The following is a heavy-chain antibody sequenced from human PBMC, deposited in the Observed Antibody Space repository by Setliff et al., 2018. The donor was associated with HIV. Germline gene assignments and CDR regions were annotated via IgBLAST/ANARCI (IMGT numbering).Heavy chain of an antibody. V-gene: IGHV4-61*02. J-gene: IGHJ6*03. D-gene: IGHD3-22*01. Sequence: SETLSLTCTVSGGSISSGSYYWSWIRQPAGKGLEWIGRIYASGSTNYNPSLKSRVTTSVDTSKNQFSLKLGSVTAADTAMYYCARATYYYDSSGYYYYYYYMDVWGKGATVTVSS. CDR1: GGSISSGSYY. CDR2: IYASGST. CDR3: ARATYYYDSSGYYYYYYYMDV.